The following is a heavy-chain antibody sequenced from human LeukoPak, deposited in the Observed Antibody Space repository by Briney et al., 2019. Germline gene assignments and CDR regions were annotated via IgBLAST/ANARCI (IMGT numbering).Heavy chain of an antibody. Sequence: ASEKVSCKASGYTFTSYGISWVRQAPGQGLEWMGWISAYNGNTNYAQKLQSRVTMTTDTSTSTACMEVRSLRSDDTAVYYCARGATYYYDSSGYYFDYWGQGTLVSVSS. V-gene: IGHV1-18*01. CDR3: ARGATYYYDSSGYYFDY. CDR2: ISAYNGNT. J-gene: IGHJ4*02. D-gene: IGHD3-22*01. CDR1: GYTFTSYG.